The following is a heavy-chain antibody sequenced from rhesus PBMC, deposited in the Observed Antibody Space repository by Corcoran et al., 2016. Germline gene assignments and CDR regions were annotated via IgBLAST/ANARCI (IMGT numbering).Heavy chain of an antibody. CDR1: GGSISGSTW. V-gene: IGHV4S18*01. Sequence: QVQLQESGPGLVKPSETLSLTCAVSGGSISGSTWWRWIRQHTGKGLEWIGGIYSNTESNNYNHSLKSRVTSSKDTSKNQFSVKLSSVTAADTAVYYCARGGIAAAGRFAYWGQGVLVTVSS. CDR3: ARGGIAAAGRFAY. J-gene: IGHJ4*01. D-gene: IGHD6-25*01. CDR2: IYSNTESN.